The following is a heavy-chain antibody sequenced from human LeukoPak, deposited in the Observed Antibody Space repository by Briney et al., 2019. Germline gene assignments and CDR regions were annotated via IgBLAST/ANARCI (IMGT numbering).Heavy chain of an antibody. CDR1: GGTFSSYA. J-gene: IGHJ5*02. CDR3: ARSTALNWNYVNNWFDP. V-gene: IGHV1-69*04. CDR2: IIPILGIA. Sequence: GASVKVSCKASGGTFSSYAISWVRQAPGQGLEWMGRIIPILGIANYAQKFQGRVTITADESTSTAYMELSSLRSEDTAVYYCARSTALNWNYVNNWFDPWGQGTLVTVSS. D-gene: IGHD1-7*01.